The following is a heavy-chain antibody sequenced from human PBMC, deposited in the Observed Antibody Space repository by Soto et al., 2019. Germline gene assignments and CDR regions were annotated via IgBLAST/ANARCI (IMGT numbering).Heavy chain of an antibody. CDR3: ARVGISFVGAATGAFDI. CDR2: ISAYNGNT. V-gene: IGHV1-18*01. J-gene: IGHJ3*02. CDR1: GYTFTSYG. Sequence: RASVKVSCKASGYTFTSYGISWVRQAPGQGLEWMGWISAYNGNTNYAQKLQGRVTMTTDTSTSTAYMELRSLRSDDTAVYYCARVGISFVGAATGAFDIWVQGTMVTVS. D-gene: IGHD2-15*01.